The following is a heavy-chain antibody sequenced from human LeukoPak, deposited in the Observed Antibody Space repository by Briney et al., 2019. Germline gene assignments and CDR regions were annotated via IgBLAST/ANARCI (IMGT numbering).Heavy chain of an antibody. Sequence: PGGSLRLSCVASGFTFSSYGMSWVRQAPGKGLEWVSTISGSDDTTYYADSVKGRFTISRDNSKNTLYLQMNSLRAEDTAVYYCAKWGCSGGSCYPFDYWGQGTLVTVSS. CDR1: GFTFSSYG. CDR3: AKWGCSGGSCYPFDY. J-gene: IGHJ4*02. D-gene: IGHD2-15*01. V-gene: IGHV3-23*01. CDR2: ISGSDDTT.